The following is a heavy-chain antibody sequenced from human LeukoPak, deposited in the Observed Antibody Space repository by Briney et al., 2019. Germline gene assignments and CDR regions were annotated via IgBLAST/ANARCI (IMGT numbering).Heavy chain of an antibody. J-gene: IGHJ5*02. D-gene: IGHD6-6*01. CDR3: ARKGGGQLVNTRRWFDP. CDR2: INHSGST. CDR1: GGSFSGYY. Sequence: SETLSLTCAVYGGSFSGYYWSWIRQPPGKGLEWIGEINHSGSTNYNPSLKSRVTISVDTSKNQFSLKLSSVTAADTAVYYCARKGGGQLVNTRRWFDPWGQGALVTVSS. V-gene: IGHV4-34*01.